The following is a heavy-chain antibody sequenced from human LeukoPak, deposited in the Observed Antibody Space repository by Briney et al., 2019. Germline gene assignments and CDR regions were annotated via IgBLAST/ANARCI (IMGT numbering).Heavy chain of an antibody. V-gene: IGHV3-13*04. J-gene: IGHJ4*02. CDR1: GFTFSSYD. Sequence: GGSLRLSCAASGFTFSSYDMHWVRQATGKGLEWVSAIGTAGDTYYPGSVKGRFTISRDNSKSTLYLQMNSLRAEDTAVHYCASGGTVTRIDYWGQGTLVTVSS. CDR3: ASGGTVTRIDY. CDR2: IGTAGDT. D-gene: IGHD4-17*01.